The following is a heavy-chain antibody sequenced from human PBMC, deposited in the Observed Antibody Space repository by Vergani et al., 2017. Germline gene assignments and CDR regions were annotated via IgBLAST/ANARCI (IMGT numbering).Heavy chain of an antibody. CDR2: IIPIFGTA. CDR3: ARAHYYGSGSYYNEGNYYYDGMDV. D-gene: IGHD3-10*01. CDR1: GGTFSSYA. J-gene: IGHJ6*02. Sequence: QVQLVQSGAEVKKPGSSVKVSCKASGGTFSSYAISWVRQAPGQGLEWMGGIIPIFGTANYAQKFQGRVTITADESTGTAYMELSSLRSEDTAVYYCARAHYYGSGSYYNEGNYYYDGMDVWGQGTTVTVSS. V-gene: IGHV1-69*01.